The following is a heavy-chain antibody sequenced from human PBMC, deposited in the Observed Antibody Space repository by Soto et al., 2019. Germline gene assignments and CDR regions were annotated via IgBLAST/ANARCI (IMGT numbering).Heavy chain of an antibody. D-gene: IGHD3-22*01. J-gene: IGHJ4*02. CDR3: ARDWFYDSSRYGLDY. CDR1: GFTFSSYS. Sequence: GSLRLSCAASGFTFSSYSMNWVRQAPGKGLEWVSSISSSSSYIYYADSVKGRFTISRDNAKNSLYLQMNSLRAEDTAVYYCARDWFYDSSRYGLDYRRQVTPVTAPS. CDR2: ISSSSSYI. V-gene: IGHV3-21*01.